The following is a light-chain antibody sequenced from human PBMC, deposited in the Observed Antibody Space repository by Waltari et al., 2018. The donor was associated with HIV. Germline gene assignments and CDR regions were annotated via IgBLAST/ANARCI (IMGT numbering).Light chain of an antibody. Sequence: QSVLTQPPSASGTPGQRIIISCSGSTSNIGTNNVNWYQQLPGTTPRLLMHSNIQRPSGVPDRFSGSRSGTSASLAISGLQSEDEADYYCLAWDASLGAWMFGGGTKLTVL. CDR2: SNI. CDR1: TSNIGTNN. V-gene: IGLV1-44*01. CDR3: LAWDASLGAWM. J-gene: IGLJ3*02.